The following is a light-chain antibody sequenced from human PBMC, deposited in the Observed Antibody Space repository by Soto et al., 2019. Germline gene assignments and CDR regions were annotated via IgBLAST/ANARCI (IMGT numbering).Light chain of an antibody. CDR2: DVS. CDR3: SSYTSSSTPL. V-gene: IGLV2-14*01. Sequence: QSALTQPASVFGSPGQSITISCTGTSSDVGGYNYVSWYQQHPGKAPKLMIYDVSNRPSGVSNRFSGSKSGNTASLTISGLQAEDEADYYCSSYTSSSTPLFGGGTKLNVL. J-gene: IGLJ2*01. CDR1: SSDVGGYNY.